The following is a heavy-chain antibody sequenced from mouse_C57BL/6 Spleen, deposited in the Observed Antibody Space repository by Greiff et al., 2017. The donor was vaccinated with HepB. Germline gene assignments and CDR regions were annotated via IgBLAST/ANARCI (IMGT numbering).Heavy chain of an antibody. J-gene: IGHJ4*01. CDR1: GYTFTDYY. Sequence: EVQLQQSGPELVKPGASVKISCKASGYTFTDYYMNWVKQSHGKSLEWIGDINPNNGGTSYNQKFKGKATLTVDKSSSTAYMELRSLTSEDSAVYYCARYYDYDGRYAMDYWGQGTSVTVSS. V-gene: IGHV1-26*01. CDR2: INPNNGGT. CDR3: ARYYDYDGRYAMDY. D-gene: IGHD2-4*01.